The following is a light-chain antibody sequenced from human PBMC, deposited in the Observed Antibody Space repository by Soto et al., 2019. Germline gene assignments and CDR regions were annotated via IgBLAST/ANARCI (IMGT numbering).Light chain of an antibody. V-gene: IGKV3-11*01. CDR2: DAS. J-gene: IGKJ4*01. CDR3: QQRSNWLT. Sequence: EIVLTQSPATLSLSPGERATLSCRASQSFSSYLAWYQQKPGQAPRLLIFDASNRAIGFPARFSGSGSGTDFIFTFSSLEPEDFAVYYCQQRSNWLTFGGGTKVDIK. CDR1: QSFSSY.